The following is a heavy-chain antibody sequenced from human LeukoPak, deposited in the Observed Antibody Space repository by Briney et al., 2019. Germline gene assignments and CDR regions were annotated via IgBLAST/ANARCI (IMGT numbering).Heavy chain of an antibody. CDR3: ARVLRYDYVWGSYRYTDPFDY. V-gene: IGHV1-46*01. Sequence: GASVKVSCKASGYTFTNYYMHWVRQAPGQGLEWMGIINPSGGSTGYAQKFQGRVTMTRDTSTSTVYMELSSLRSEDTAVYYCARVLRYDYVWGSYRYTDPFDYWGQGTLVTVSS. CDR1: GYTFTNYY. D-gene: IGHD3-16*02. CDR2: INPSGGST. J-gene: IGHJ4*02.